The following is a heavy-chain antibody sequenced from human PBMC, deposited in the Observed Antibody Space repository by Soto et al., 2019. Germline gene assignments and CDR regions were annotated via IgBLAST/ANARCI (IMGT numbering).Heavy chain of an antibody. D-gene: IGHD6-25*01. CDR1: GFTFSSYA. Sequence: EVQLLESGGGLVQPGRSLRLSCAASGFTFSSYAMSWVRQAPGKGLEWVSAISGSGGTTYYAASVKGRFTISRDNSKNSLFPQMNSVISEYTAVYYCAKSFVETGGSSGWPWNFHYSGQGNLVTVSS. CDR3: AKSFVETGGSSGWPWNFHY. CDR2: ISGSGGTT. V-gene: IGHV3-23*01. J-gene: IGHJ4*02.